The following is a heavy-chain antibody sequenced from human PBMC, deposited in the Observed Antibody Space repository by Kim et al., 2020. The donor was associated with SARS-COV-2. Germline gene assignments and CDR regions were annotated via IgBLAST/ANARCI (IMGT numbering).Heavy chain of an antibody. J-gene: IGHJ4*02. V-gene: IGHV1-8*01. D-gene: IGHD6-19*01. Sequence: ASVTVSCKASGYTFTSYDINWVRQATGQGLEWMGWMNPNSGNTGYAEKFQGRVTMTRNTSISTAYMELSSLRSEDTAVYYCARGAYSSGWYNYWGQGTLVTISS. CDR3: ARGAYSSGWYNY. CDR1: GYTFTSYD. CDR2: MNPNSGNT.